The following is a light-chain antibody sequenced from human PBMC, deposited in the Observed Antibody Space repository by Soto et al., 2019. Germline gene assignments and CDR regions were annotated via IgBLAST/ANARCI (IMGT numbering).Light chain of an antibody. CDR2: DIF. Sequence: ETVRTQSPATLSVSPEQGATLSCRASQSVGSDLAWYQQKPGQAPRLVIYDIFTRATGIPARFSGSGSGTDFTLTISSLEPEDFAVYYCQQRNNWPLTFGGGTKVDIK. V-gene: IGKV3-11*01. CDR3: QQRNNWPLT. J-gene: IGKJ4*02. CDR1: QSVGSD.